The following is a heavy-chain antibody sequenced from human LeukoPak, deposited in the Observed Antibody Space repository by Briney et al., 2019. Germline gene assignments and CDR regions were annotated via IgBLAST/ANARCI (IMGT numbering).Heavy chain of an antibody. CDR2: ISYDGSNK. CDR3: ARSPNSGYDLIPE. J-gene: IGHJ4*02. CDR1: GFTFSSYA. D-gene: IGHD5-12*01. V-gene: IGHV3-30*14. Sequence: PGRSLRLSCAASGFTFSSYAMHWVRQAPGKGLEWVAVISYDGSNKYYADSVKGRFTISRDNSKNTLYLQMNSLRAEDTAVYYCARSPNSGYDLIPEWGQGTLVTVSS.